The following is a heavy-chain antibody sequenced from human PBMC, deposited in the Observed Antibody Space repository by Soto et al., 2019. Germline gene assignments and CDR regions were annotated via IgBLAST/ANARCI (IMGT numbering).Heavy chain of an antibody. CDR1: GFTFGDYA. V-gene: IGHV3-49*03. Sequence: GGSLRLSCTASGFTFGDYAMSWFRQAPGKGLEWVGFIRSKAYGGTTEYAASVKGRFTISRDDSKSIAYLQMNSLKTEDTAVYYCTRYYYDSSGYYENWFDPWGQGTLVTASS. J-gene: IGHJ5*02. D-gene: IGHD3-22*01. CDR3: TRYYYDSSGYYENWFDP. CDR2: IRSKAYGGTT.